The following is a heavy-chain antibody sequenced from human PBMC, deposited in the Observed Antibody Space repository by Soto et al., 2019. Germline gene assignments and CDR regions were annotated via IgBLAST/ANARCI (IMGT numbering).Heavy chain of an antibody. CDR1: GFTFSSYG. J-gene: IGHJ4*02. CDR3: AKGWSLEY. CDR2: ISYDGSNK. V-gene: IGHV3-30*18. D-gene: IGHD2-15*01. Sequence: QVQLVESGGGVVQPGRSLRLSCAASGFTFSSYGMNWVRQAPGKGLEWVAVISYDGSNKYYADSVKGRFTISRDNSKNTLYLQMNSLRAEATAVYYCAKGWSLEYWGQGTLVTVSS.